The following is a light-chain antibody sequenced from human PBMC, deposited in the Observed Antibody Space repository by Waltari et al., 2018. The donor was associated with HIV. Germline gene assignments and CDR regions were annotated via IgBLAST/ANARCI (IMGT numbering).Light chain of an antibody. CDR3: CSYAGAYTYV. Sequence: QSALTQPRSVSGSPGQSVTISCTGTSSDIGYFDYVSWYQQYPGKAPKVIIYEVDQRPSGVPDRFTGAKSGITASLTISVLQGEDEADYYCCSYAGAYTYVFGTGTKVNVL. CDR1: SSDIGYFDY. J-gene: IGLJ1*01. CDR2: EVD. V-gene: IGLV2-11*01.